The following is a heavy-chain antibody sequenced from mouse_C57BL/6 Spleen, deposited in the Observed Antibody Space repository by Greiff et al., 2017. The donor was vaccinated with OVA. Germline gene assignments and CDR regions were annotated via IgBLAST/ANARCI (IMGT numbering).Heavy chain of an antibody. D-gene: IGHD1-1*01. CDR1: GYTFTDYN. CDR3: ARGNYYGSSYVDAMDY. CDR2: INPNNGGT. Sequence: VQLKESGPELVKPGASVKIPCKASGYTFTDYNMDWVKQSHGKSLEWIGDINPNNGGTIYNQKFKGKATLTVDKSSSTAYMELRSLTSEDTAVYYCARGNYYGSSYVDAMDYWGQGTSVTVSS. J-gene: IGHJ4*01. V-gene: IGHV1-18*01.